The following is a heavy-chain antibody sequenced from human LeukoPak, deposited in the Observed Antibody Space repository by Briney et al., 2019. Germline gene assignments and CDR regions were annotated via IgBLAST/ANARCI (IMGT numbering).Heavy chain of an antibody. V-gene: IGHV3-23*01. J-gene: IGHJ4*02. CDR2: ISGSGGST. CDR1: GFTFSSYA. D-gene: IGHD3-3*01. CDR3: AKGPKYDFWGGTRDYYFDY. Sequence: GGSLRLSCAASGFTFSSYAMSWVRQAPGRGLEWVSAISGSGGSTYYADSVKGRLTISRDNSRNTLYLQINSLRAEDTAVYYCAKGPKYDFWGGTRDYYFDYWGQGTLVTVPS.